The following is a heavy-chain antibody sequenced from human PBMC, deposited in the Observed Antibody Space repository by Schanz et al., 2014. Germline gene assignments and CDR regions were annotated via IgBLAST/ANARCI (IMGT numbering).Heavy chain of an antibody. CDR1: GYTFISYG. Sequence: QVQLVQSEAEVKKPGASVKVSCKASGYTFISYGISWVRQAPGQGLEWLGWISGSNGNANYTQKFQGRVIMSTDRSSSTAYMELSSLRYEDTALYYCARGTMPGTFDIWGQGTMVTVSS. CDR3: ARGTMPGTFDI. D-gene: IGHD2-2*01. J-gene: IGHJ3*02. CDR2: ISGSNGNA. V-gene: IGHV1-18*01.